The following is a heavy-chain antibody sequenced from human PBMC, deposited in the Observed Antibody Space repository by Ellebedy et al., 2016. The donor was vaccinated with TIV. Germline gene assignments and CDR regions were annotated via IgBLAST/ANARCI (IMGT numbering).Heavy chain of an antibody. CDR3: AKEAEPKRSVSIGWFDP. Sequence: PGGSLRLSCAASGFTFSNYGMNWVRQAPGKGLEWVSAISGSGGSTYYADSVKGRFTISRDNSKNTLYLQVNRLRAEDTAVYYCAKEAEPKRSVSIGWFDPWGQGTLVTVSS. J-gene: IGHJ5*02. V-gene: IGHV3-23*01. D-gene: IGHD5-24*01. CDR2: ISGSGGST. CDR1: GFTFSNYG.